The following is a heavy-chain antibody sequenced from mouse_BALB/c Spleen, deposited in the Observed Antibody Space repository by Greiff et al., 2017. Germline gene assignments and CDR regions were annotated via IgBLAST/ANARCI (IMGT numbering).Heavy chain of an antibody. J-gene: IGHJ4*01. D-gene: IGHD1-2*01. CDR1: GFTFSSFG. CDR2: ISSGSSTI. V-gene: IGHV5-17*02. Sequence: EVKVVESGGGLVQPGGSRKLSCAASGFTFSSFGMHWVRQAPEKGLEWVAYISSGSSTIYYADTVKGRFTISRDNPKNTLFLQMTSLRSEDTAMYYCARGGPLRRGIYYAMDYWGQGTSVTVSS. CDR3: ARGGPLRRGIYYAMDY.